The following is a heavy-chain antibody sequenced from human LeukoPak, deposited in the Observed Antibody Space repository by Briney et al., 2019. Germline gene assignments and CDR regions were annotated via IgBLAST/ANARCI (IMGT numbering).Heavy chain of an antibody. CDR3: AKGGVVHAFDM. J-gene: IGHJ3*02. CDR2: INTGGDRT. V-gene: IGHV3-53*01. CDR1: GFTVSSNY. Sequence: GGSLRLSCAASGFTVSSNYMTWVRQAPGKGLDWASNINTGGDRTYYADSVKGRFTISRDNSKNTLYLQMNRLRAEDTAVYYCAKGGVVHAFDMWGQGTMVTVSS. D-gene: IGHD2-15*01.